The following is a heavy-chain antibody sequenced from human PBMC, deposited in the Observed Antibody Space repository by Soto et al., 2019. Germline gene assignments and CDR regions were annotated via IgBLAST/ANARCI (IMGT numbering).Heavy chain of an antibody. D-gene: IGHD2-15*01. V-gene: IGHV6-1*01. CDR2: TYHWSNKWSY. CDR1: GDSVSSNSAV. J-gene: IGHJ4*02. CDR3: ARGYCISGSCELGPGFDY. Sequence: SQPLSLTCAISGDSVSSNSAVWNWIRQSPSRGLKWLGRTYHWSNKWSYEYAPSVKSQISISPDTSNNQFSLQLNSVTPEDTAIYYCARGYCISGSCELGPGFDYWGQGTLVTVSS.